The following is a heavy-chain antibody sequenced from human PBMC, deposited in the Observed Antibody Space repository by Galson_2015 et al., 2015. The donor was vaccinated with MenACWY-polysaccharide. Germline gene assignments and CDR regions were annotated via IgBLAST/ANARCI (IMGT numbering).Heavy chain of an antibody. J-gene: IGHJ4*02. CDR3: GRHFDWAFDY. Sequence: SLRLSCEASGFSFSGHWMTWVRQAPGKGLEWVANINPDGSDKYYVDSVKGRFIISRDNAKNSVYLQMNGLRVEDTAIYYCGRHFDWAFDYRGQGTLVTVSS. D-gene: IGHD2-21*01. CDR1: GFSFSGHW. CDR2: INPDGSDK. V-gene: IGHV3-7*01.